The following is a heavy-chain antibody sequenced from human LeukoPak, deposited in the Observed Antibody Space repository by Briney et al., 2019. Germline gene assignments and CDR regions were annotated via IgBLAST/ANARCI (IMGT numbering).Heavy chain of an antibody. V-gene: IGHV3-23*01. D-gene: IGHD6-19*01. CDR2: ISGSGGST. CDR3: AKDPSPYSSGWYTWAYYGMDV. CDR1: GFTFSSYA. Sequence: GGSLRLSCAASGFTFSSYAVSWVRQAPGKGLEWVSAISGSGGSTYYADSVKGRFTISRDNSKNTLYLQMNSLRAEDTAVYYCAKDPSPYSSGWYTWAYYGMDVWGQGTTVTVSS. J-gene: IGHJ6*02.